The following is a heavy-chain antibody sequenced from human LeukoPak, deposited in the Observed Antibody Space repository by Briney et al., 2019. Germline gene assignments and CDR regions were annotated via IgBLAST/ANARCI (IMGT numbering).Heavy chain of an antibody. CDR3: ARGGGYVSQYDY. V-gene: IGHV3-15*01. D-gene: IGHD3-22*01. Sequence: PGGSLRLSCAASGFTFSNAWMSWVRQAPGKGLEWVGRIKSKTDGGTTDYAAPVKGRFTISRDDSKNTLYLQMNSLRAEDTAVYYCARGGGYVSQYDYWGQGTLVTVSS. J-gene: IGHJ4*02. CDR2: IKSKTDGGTT. CDR1: GFTFSNAW.